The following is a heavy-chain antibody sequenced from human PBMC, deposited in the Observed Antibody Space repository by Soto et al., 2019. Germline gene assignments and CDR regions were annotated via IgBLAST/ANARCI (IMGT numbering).Heavy chain of an antibody. CDR3: ASTRPCSSTSCRDY. V-gene: IGHV4-34*01. CDR1: GGSFSGYY. D-gene: IGHD2-2*01. J-gene: IGHJ4*02. Sequence: PSETLSLTCAVYGGSFSGYYWSWMRQPPGKGLEWIGEINHSGSTNYNPSLKSRVTISVDTSKNQFSLKLSSVTAADTAVYYCASTRPCSSTSCRDYWGQGTLVTVYS. CDR2: INHSGST.